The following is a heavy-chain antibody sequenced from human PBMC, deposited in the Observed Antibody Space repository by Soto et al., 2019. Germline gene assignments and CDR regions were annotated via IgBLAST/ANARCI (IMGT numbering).Heavy chain of an antibody. CDR1: VFTFSSYG. Sequence: HPGGSLRVSCVTSVFTFSSYGMRWVRQAPGRGLEWVAVISYDGSNKYYADSVKGRFTISRDNSKNTLYLQMNSLRAEDTAVYYCAKDLVTTVNYSYYYGMDVWGQGTTVTVSS. CDR2: ISYDGSNK. D-gene: IGHD4-4*01. J-gene: IGHJ6*01. CDR3: AKDLVTTVNYSYYYGMDV. V-gene: IGHV3-30*18.